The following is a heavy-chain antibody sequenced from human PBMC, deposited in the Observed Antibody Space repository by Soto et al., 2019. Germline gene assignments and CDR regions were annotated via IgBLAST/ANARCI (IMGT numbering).Heavy chain of an antibody. J-gene: IGHJ4*02. Sequence: GWSLRLSCASSVFTFISYAMSWVRQAPGKGLEWVSAISGSGGSTYYADSVKGRFTISRDNSKNTLYLQMNSLRAEDTAVYYCAKRISSGYDYWGQGTLVTVSS. CDR2: ISGSGGST. V-gene: IGHV3-23*01. CDR3: AKRISSGYDY. CDR1: VFTFISYA. D-gene: IGHD5-12*01.